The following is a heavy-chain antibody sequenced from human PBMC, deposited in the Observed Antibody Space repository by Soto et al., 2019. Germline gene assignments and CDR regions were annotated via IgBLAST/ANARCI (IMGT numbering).Heavy chain of an antibody. CDR2: IYYSGST. CDR3: ARAGYYTGFDP. D-gene: IGHD3-3*01. J-gene: IGHJ5*02. CDR1: GGSISSYY. Sequence: SETLSLTCTVSGGSISSYYWSWIRQPPGKGLEWIGYIYYSGSTNYNPSLKSRVTISVDTSKNQFSLKLSSVTAADTAVYYCARAGYYTGFDPWGQGTLVTVSS. V-gene: IGHV4-59*01.